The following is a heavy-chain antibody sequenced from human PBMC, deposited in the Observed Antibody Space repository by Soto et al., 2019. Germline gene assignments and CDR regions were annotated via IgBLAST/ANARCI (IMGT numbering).Heavy chain of an antibody. Sequence: QVTLKESGPVLVNPTETLTLTCTVSGFSLSHIRVGVGWIRQPPGKALEWLAHVFSNDAKSYSPSLKGRLTISRDTFRSQVVLTMTNVDPADTATYFCARIERYSTYEYFDFWGQGTLVTVSS. J-gene: IGHJ4*02. D-gene: IGHD5-12*01. CDR3: ARIERYSTYEYFDF. CDR2: VFSNDAK. V-gene: IGHV2-26*01. CDR1: GFSLSHIRVG.